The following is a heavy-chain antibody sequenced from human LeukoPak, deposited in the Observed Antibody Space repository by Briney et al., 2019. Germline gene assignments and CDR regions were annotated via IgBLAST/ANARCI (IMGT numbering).Heavy chain of an antibody. CDR2: ISTNTGNP. Sequence: ASVEVSCKASGYTFTSYAMNWVRQAPGQGLEWMGWISTNTGNPTYAQGFTGRFVFSLDTSVSTAYLQISSLKAEDTAVYYCARVAYDSSGYFYYFDYWGQGTLVTVSS. CDR3: ARVAYDSSGYFYYFDY. CDR1: GYTFTSYA. D-gene: IGHD3-22*01. V-gene: IGHV7-4-1*02. J-gene: IGHJ4*02.